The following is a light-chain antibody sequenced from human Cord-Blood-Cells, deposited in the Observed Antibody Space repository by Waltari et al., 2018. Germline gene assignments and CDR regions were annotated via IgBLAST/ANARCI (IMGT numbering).Light chain of an antibody. CDR2: DVS. Sequence: QSALTQPASVSVSPGQSITISCTGTSSDAGGFNYVAWYQQHPGKAPKLMIYDVSNRPSGVSNRFSGSKSGNTASLTISGLQAEDEADYYCSSYTSSSTLVFGGGTKLTVL. CDR1: SSDAGGFNY. J-gene: IGLJ2*01. V-gene: IGLV2-14*01. CDR3: SSYTSSSTLV.